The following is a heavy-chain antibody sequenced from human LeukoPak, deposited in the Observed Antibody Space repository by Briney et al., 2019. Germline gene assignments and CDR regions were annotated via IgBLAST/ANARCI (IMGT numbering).Heavy chain of an antibody. Sequence: PGGSLRLSCAASGFTFSSYAMSWVRQAPGKGLEWVSAISGSGGSTYYADSVKGRFTISRDNSKNTLYLQMNSLRAEDTAVYYCAKDRHTTMIVVVTNAEYFQHWGQGTLVTVSS. D-gene: IGHD3-22*01. V-gene: IGHV3-23*01. CDR2: ISGSGGST. CDR1: GFTFSSYA. CDR3: AKDRHTTMIVVVTNAEYFQH. J-gene: IGHJ1*01.